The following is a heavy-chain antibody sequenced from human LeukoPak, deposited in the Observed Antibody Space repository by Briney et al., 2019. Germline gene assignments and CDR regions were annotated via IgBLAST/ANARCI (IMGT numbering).Heavy chain of an antibody. J-gene: IGHJ5*02. CDR1: GFTFSSYW. CDR3: ARDEDPTGYSSSPNWFDP. D-gene: IGHD6-13*01. Sequence: GGSLRLSCAASGFTFSSYWMHWVRQEPGKGLVWVSRISGDGTNRNYADSVKGRFTISRDNAQNTVSLQMSTLRAEDTAVYYCARDEDPTGYSSSPNWFDPWGQGTLVTVSS. V-gene: IGHV3-74*01. CDR2: ISGDGTNR.